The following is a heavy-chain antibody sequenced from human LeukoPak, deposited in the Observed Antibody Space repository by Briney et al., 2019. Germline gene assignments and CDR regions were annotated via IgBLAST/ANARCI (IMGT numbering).Heavy chain of an antibody. CDR2: IIPIFGTA. CDR3: ARGGDILTGYGFDY. J-gene: IGHJ4*02. D-gene: IGHD3-9*01. CDR1: GGTFSSYA. Sequence: SVKVSCKASGGTFSSYAISWVGQAPGQGLGWMGGIIPIFGTANYAQKFQGRVTITADESTSTAYMELSSLRSEDTAVYYCARGGDILTGYGFDYWGQGTLVTVSS. V-gene: IGHV1-69*13.